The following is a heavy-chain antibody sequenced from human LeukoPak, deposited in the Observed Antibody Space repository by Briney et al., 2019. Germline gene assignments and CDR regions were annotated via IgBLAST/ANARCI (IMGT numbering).Heavy chain of an antibody. Sequence: SETLSLTCAVYGGSFSGYYWRWIRQPPGKGLEWIGEINHSGSTNYNPSLKSRVTISVDTSKNQFSLKLSSVTAADTAVHYCARDLTAQNWFDPWGQGTLVTVSS. CDR2: INHSGST. CDR1: GGSFSGYY. CDR3: ARDLTAQNWFDP. J-gene: IGHJ5*02. V-gene: IGHV4-34*01.